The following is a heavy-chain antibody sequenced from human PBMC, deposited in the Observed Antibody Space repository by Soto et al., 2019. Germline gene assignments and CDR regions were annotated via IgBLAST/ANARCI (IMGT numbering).Heavy chain of an antibody. V-gene: IGHV3-73*02. J-gene: IGHJ6*02. Sequence: EVQLVESGGGLVQPGGSLKLSCAASGFTFSGSAMHWVRQASGKGLEWIGRIRSKANSYATVYAASVKGRFTISRDDSKNTAYLQRNSLQTEDTAVYYCTGQGYGDYYGLDVWGQGTTVTVSS. CDR2: IRSKANSYAT. D-gene: IGHD4-17*01. CDR1: GFTFSGSA. CDR3: TGQGYGDYYGLDV.